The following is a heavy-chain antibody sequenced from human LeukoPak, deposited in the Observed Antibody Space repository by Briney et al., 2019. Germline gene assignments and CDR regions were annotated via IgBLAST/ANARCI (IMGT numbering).Heavy chain of an antibody. CDR1: GFTFSSYG. Sequence: PGRSLRLSCAASGFTFSSYGMHWVRQAPGKGLEWVAVILYDGSNKYYVDSVKGRFTISRDNSKNTLYLQMNSLRAEDTAVYYCAKEKYGDYGMDVWGQGTTVTVSS. CDR2: ILYDGSNK. CDR3: AKEKYGDYGMDV. J-gene: IGHJ6*02. D-gene: IGHD4-17*01. V-gene: IGHV3-30*18.